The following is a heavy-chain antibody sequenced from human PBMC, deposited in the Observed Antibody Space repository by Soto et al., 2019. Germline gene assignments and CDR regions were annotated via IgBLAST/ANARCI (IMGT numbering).Heavy chain of an antibody. V-gene: IGHV1-69*13. CDR1: GGTFSSYA. J-gene: IGHJ5*02. CDR3: ARDRGTVFGVVIIWGAGWFDP. Sequence: ASVKVSCKASGGTFSSYAISWVRQAPGQGLEWMGGIIPIFGTANYAQKFQGRVTITADESTSTAYMELSSLRSEDTAVYYCARDRGTVFGVVIIWGAGWFDPWGQGTLVTVSS. D-gene: IGHD3-3*01. CDR2: IIPIFGTA.